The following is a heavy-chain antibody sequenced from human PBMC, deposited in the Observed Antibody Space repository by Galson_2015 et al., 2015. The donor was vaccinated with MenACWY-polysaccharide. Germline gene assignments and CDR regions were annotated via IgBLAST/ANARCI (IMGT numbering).Heavy chain of an antibody. D-gene: IGHD5-18*01. CDR3: AGEAMAIPFDY. Sequence: SVKVSCKASGGTFSSYAISRVRQAPGQGLEWMGRIIPILGIANYAQKFQGRVTITADKSTSTAYMELSSLRSEDTAVYYCAGEAMAIPFDYWGQGTLVTVSS. CDR1: GGTFSSYA. V-gene: IGHV1-69*04. CDR2: IIPILGIA. J-gene: IGHJ4*02.